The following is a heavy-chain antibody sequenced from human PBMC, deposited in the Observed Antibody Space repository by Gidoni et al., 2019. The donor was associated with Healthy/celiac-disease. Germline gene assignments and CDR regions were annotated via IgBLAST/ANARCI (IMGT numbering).Heavy chain of an antibody. CDR3: AKDEVVRGVIDAGGNFDY. J-gene: IGHJ4*02. D-gene: IGHD3-10*01. Sequence: EVQLVESGGGLVQPGRSLRLSCAASGFTFDAYAMHWVRQAPGKGLEWVSGISWNSGSIGYADSVKGRFTISRDNAKNSLYLQMNSLRAEDTALYYCAKDEVVRGVIDAGGNFDYWGQGTLVTVSS. V-gene: IGHV3-9*01. CDR2: ISWNSGSI. CDR1: GFTFDAYA.